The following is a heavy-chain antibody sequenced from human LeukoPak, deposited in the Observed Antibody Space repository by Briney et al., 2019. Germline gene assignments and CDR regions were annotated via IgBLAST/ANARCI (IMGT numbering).Heavy chain of an antibody. J-gene: IGHJ4*02. Sequence: SVKVSCKASGGTFSNYAFSWVRQAPGQGLEWMGGIIPIFGTTNYAQKFQGRVTITADESTTTAYMELSSLRSEDTAVYYCAANGYCGTDCYYYFDYWGQGTLVTVSS. CDR2: IIPIFGTT. V-gene: IGHV1-69*13. D-gene: IGHD2-21*02. CDR1: GGTFSNYA. CDR3: AANGYCGTDCYYYFDY.